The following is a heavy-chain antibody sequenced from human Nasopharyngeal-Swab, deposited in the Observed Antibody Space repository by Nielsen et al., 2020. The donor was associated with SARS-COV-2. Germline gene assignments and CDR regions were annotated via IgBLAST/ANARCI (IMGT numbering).Heavy chain of an antibody. V-gene: IGHV4-59*01. CDR1: GGSISSYY. J-gene: IGHJ4*02. CDR3: ARVGATYYYDSSGYYFDY. CDR2: IYYSGST. Sequence: LSCTVSGGSISSYYWSWIRQPPGKGLEWIGYIYYSGSTNYNPSLKSRVTISVDTSKNQFSLKLSSVTAADTAVYYCARVGATYYYDSSGYYFDYWGQGTLVTVSS. D-gene: IGHD3-22*01.